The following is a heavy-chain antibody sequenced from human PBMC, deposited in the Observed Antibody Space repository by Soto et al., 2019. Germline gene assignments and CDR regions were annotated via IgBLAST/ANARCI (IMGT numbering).Heavy chain of an antibody. Sequence: ASVKVSCKASGGTFSYSTLSWVRQAPGQGLEWMGGILPIFGTAHYAQKFQGRVTITADESTSTAYMGLSSLRSEDTAVYYCATLKESHGAFDVWGQGTLVTVSS. CDR3: ATLKESHGAFDV. CDR1: GGTFSYST. J-gene: IGHJ3*01. V-gene: IGHV1-69*13. CDR2: ILPIFGTA.